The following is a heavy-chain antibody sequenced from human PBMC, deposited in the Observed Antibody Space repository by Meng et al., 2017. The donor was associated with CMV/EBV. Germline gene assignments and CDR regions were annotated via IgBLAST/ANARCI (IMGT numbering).Heavy chain of an antibody. J-gene: IGHJ6*02. D-gene: IGHD6-19*01. CDR1: GGSIISSSYY. V-gene: IGHV4-39*01. Sequence: LRPSCTVPGGSIISSSYYWGWIRQPPGKGLEWTGSIYYSGSTYYNPSLKSRVTISVDTSKNQFSLKLSSVTAADTAVYYCARLTTIAVAGTSCYYYYGMDVWGQGTTVTVSS. CDR2: IYYSGST. CDR3: ARLTTIAVAGTSCYYYYGMDV.